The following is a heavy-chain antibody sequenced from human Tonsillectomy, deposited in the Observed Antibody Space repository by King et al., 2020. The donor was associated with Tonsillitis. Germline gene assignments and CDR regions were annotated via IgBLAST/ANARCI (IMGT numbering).Heavy chain of an antibody. Sequence: QLQESGPGLVKPSETLSLTCAVSGYSISSGYYWGWIRQPPGKGLEWIGSIYHSGSTYYNPSLKSRVTISVDTSKNQFSLKLSSVTAADTAVYYCARSVTRFPWFDPWGQGTLVTVSS. V-gene: IGHV4-38-2*01. D-gene: IGHD3-9*01. CDR3: ARSVTRFPWFDP. J-gene: IGHJ5*02. CDR1: GYSISSGYY. CDR2: IYHSGST.